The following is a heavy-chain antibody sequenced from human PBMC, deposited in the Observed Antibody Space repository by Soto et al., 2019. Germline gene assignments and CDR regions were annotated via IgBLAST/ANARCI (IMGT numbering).Heavy chain of an antibody. CDR2: IGTYNGRT. CDR1: GYTFTNFG. Sequence: ASVKVSCKTSGYTFTNFGISWVRQAPGQGLEWMGWIGTYNGRTSYAKEFQGRVTMTTDTSTSTAYMELWGLRSDDTALYYCARDFFCSGGRCSDVFDIWGQGTMVTVSS. V-gene: IGHV1-18*01. CDR3: ARDFFCSGGRCSDVFDI. D-gene: IGHD2-15*01. J-gene: IGHJ3*02.